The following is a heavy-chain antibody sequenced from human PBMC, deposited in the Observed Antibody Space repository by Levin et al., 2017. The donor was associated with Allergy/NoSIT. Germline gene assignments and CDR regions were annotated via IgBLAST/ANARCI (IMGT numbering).Heavy chain of an antibody. CDR3: ARGSVTTAGVTYYYGMDV. CDR1: GYTFTSNV. Sequence: ASVKVSCKASGYTFTSNVISWVRQAPGQGLEWMGWISADNGNTNYAQNLQGRVTMTTDTSTSTAYMELRSLRSDDTAVYYCARGSVTTAGVTYYYGMDVWGQGTTVTVSS. CDR2: ISADNGNT. D-gene: IGHD4-17*01. J-gene: IGHJ6*02. V-gene: IGHV1-18*01.